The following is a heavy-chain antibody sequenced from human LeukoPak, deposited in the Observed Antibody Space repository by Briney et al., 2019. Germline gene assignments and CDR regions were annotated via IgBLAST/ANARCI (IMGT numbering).Heavy chain of an antibody. CDR3: ARKEWVPYYFDF. CDR1: GFTFSSYA. V-gene: IGHV3-30-3*01. D-gene: IGHD3-3*01. J-gene: IGHJ4*02. Sequence: GGSLRLSCAASGFTFSSYAMHWVRQAPGKGLEWVAVISYDGSNKYYADSVKGRFTISRDNSKNTLYLQMNSLRAEDTAVYYCARKEWVPYYFDFWGQGTLVTVSS. CDR2: ISYDGSNK.